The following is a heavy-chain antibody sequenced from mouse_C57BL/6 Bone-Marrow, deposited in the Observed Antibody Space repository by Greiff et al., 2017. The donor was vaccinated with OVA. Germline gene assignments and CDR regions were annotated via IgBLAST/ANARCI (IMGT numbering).Heavy chain of an antibody. J-gene: IGHJ3*01. Sequence: QVQLQQPGAELVKPGASVKLSCKASGYTFTSYWMHWVKQRPGQGLEWIGMIHPNSGSTNYNEKFKSKATLTVDKSSSTAYMQLSSLTSEDSAVYYCARRGYDYDDGGAWFAYWGQGTLVTVSA. CDR2: IHPNSGST. D-gene: IGHD2-4*01. CDR3: ARRGYDYDDGGAWFAY. V-gene: IGHV1-64*01. CDR1: GYTFTSYW.